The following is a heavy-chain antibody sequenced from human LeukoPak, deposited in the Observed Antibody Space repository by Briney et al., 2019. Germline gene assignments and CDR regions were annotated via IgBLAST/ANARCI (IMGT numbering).Heavy chain of an antibody. CDR2: LIPIFGTA. V-gene: IGHV1-69*05. CDR1: GGTFSSYA. J-gene: IGHJ4*02. D-gene: IGHD5-12*01. CDR3: ARSHSGYDLTPGDY. Sequence: GSSVRVSCKASGGTFSSYAITWVRQAPGRGLEWMGGLIPIFGTAHFAQKFQGRVTLTTDESTSTSYMELSSLGSEDTAVYYCARSHSGYDLTPGDYWGQGTLVTVSS.